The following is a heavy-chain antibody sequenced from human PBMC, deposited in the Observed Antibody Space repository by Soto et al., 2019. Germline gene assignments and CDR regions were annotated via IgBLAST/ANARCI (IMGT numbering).Heavy chain of an antibody. D-gene: IGHD3-16*02. J-gene: IGHJ5*02. CDR1: GFTFSSYS. V-gene: IGHV3-48*02. CDR3: ARASYVWGSYRYSSNWFDP. Sequence: EVQLVESGGGLVQPGGSLRLSCAASGFTFSSYSMNWVRQAPGKGLEWVSYISSSSSTRYYADSVKGRFTISRDNAKNSLYLQMNSLRDEDTAVYYCARASYVWGSYRYSSNWFDPWGQGTLVTVSS. CDR2: ISSSSSTR.